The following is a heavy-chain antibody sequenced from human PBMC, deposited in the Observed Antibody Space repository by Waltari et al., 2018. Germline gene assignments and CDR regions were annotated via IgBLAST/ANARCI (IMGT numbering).Heavy chain of an antibody. V-gene: IGHV4-34*01. J-gene: IGHJ4*02. CDR3: ARLADSSSFDFDY. CDR2: INHSGST. D-gene: IGHD6-13*01. CDR1: GGSFSGYY. Sequence: QVQLQQWGAGLLKPSETLSLTCAVYGGSFSGYYWSWIRQPPGKGLEWIGEINHSGSTNYNPSLKSRVTISVDTSKNQFSLKLSSVTAADTAVYYCARLADSSSFDFDYWGQGTLVTVSS.